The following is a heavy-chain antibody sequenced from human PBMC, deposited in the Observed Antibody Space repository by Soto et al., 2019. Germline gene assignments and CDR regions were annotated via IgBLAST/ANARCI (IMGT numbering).Heavy chain of an antibody. CDR2: IYWDDDK. V-gene: IGHV2-5*02. CDR3: AHTLPPRVADY. CDR1: GFSLTTSGVG. Sequence: QITLKESGPTLVKPTQTLTLTCTFSGFSLTTSGVGVGWIRQPPGKALEWLALIYWDDDKRYSPSLQSRLTITKDTSKNQVVLTMTNMDPVDTATYCCAHTLPPRVADYWGQGVLVTVSS. D-gene: IGHD3-10*01. J-gene: IGHJ4*02.